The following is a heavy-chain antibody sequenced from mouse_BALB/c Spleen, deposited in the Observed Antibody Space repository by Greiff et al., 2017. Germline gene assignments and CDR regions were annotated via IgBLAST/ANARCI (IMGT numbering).Heavy chain of an antibody. Sequence: EVMLVESGPELVKPGASVKISCKASGYTFTDYNMHWVKQSHGKSLEWIGYIYPYNGGTGYNQKFKSKATLTVDNSSSTAYMELRSLTSEDSAVYYCAREGYDGTAWFAYWGQGTLVTVSA. CDR1: GYTFTDYN. CDR3: AREGYDGTAWFAY. J-gene: IGHJ3*01. V-gene: IGHV1S29*02. CDR2: IYPYNGGT. D-gene: IGHD2-14*01.